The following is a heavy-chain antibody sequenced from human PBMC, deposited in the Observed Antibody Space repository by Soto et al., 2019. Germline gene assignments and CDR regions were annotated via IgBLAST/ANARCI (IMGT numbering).Heavy chain of an antibody. Sequence: GGSLRLSCAASGFPFSDYYMIWIRQAPGKGLEWVSYISSSGSTIYYAASVKGRFTISRDNAKNSLYLQMNSLRAEDTAVYYCARDTSGNHYDGSGYYYDRNLDYWGRGTLVTVSS. D-gene: IGHD3-22*01. J-gene: IGHJ4*02. CDR3: ARDTSGNHYDGSGYYYDRNLDY. CDR2: ISSSGSTI. V-gene: IGHV3-11*01. CDR1: GFPFSDYY.